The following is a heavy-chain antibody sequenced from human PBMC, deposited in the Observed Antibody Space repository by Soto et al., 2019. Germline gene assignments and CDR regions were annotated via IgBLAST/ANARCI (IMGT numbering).Heavy chain of an antibody. Sequence: GGSLRLSCAACGLTFCNAWMNWVRQAPGKGLEWAGRIKSKTDGGTTDYAAPVKGRFTISRDDSKNTLYLQMNSLKTEDTAVYYCTTGLTMVRGVIITGGLIDYWGQGTLVTVSS. CDR2: IKSKTDGGTT. J-gene: IGHJ4*02. CDR1: GLTFCNAW. CDR3: TTGLTMVRGVIITGGLIDY. D-gene: IGHD3-10*01. V-gene: IGHV3-15*07.